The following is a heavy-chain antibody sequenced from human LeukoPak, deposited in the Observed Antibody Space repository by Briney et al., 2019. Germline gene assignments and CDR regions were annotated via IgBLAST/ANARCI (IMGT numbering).Heavy chain of an antibody. CDR2: INHSGST. CDR3: ARPRGRRFGELCLFDY. Sequence: SETLSLTCAVYGGSFSGYYWSWIRQPPGKGLEWIGEINHSGSTNYNPSLKSRVTIPVDTSKNQFSLKLSSVTAADTAVYYCARPRGRRFGELCLFDYWGQGTLVTVSS. D-gene: IGHD3-10*01. V-gene: IGHV4-34*01. CDR1: GGSFSGYY. J-gene: IGHJ4*02.